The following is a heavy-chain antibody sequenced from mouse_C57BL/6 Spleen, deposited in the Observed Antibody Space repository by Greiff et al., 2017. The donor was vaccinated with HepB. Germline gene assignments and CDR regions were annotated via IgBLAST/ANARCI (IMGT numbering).Heavy chain of an antibody. Sequence: QVQLKQSGPELVKPGASVKISCKASGYAFSSSWMNWVKQRPGKGLEWIGRIYPGDGDTNYNGKFKGKATLTADKSSSTAYMQLSSLTSEDSAVYFCASYYYGSPWFAYWGQGTLVTVSA. CDR2: IYPGDGDT. CDR1: GYAFSSSW. CDR3: ASYYYGSPWFAY. J-gene: IGHJ3*01. D-gene: IGHD1-1*01. V-gene: IGHV1-82*01.